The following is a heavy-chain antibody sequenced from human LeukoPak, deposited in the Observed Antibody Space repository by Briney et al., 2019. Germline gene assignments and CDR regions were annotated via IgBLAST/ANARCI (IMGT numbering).Heavy chain of an antibody. CDR2: ISSSGSTI. D-gene: IGHD4-17*01. CDR1: VFIFSSYE. Sequence: GGSLRLSCAASVFIFSSYEMNWVRQAPGKGLEWLSYISSSGSTIYYADSVKGRFTISRDNAKNSLYLQMSSLRAEDTAVYYCARGFLTVTTSFDYWGQGTLVTVSS. J-gene: IGHJ4*02. CDR3: ARGFLTVTTSFDY. V-gene: IGHV3-48*03.